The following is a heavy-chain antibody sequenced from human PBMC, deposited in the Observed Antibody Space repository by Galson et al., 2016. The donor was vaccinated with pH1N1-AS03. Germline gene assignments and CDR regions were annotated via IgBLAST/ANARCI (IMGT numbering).Heavy chain of an antibody. Sequence: SLRLSCAASGFTFSNYAMGWVRQAPGKGLEWVLALSNSAASTYYADSVKGRFTIPRDNSKDTLYLQMNSLRAEDTAIYYCAREIHFSGPLDYWGQGTLVTVSS. CDR3: AREIHFSGPLDY. D-gene: IGHD6-19*01. CDR1: GFTFSNYA. CDR2: LSNSAAST. V-gene: IGHV3-23*01. J-gene: IGHJ4*02.